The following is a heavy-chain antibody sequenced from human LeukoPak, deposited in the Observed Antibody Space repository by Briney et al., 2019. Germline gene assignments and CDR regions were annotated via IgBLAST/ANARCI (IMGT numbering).Heavy chain of an antibody. V-gene: IGHV1-46*01. J-gene: IGHJ4*02. CDR3: ARLGEMATMTGIEYYFDY. CDR2: INPSGSST. CDR1: GYTFTNYY. Sequence: GASVKVSCKASGYTFTNYYIHWVRQAPGQGLEWMGIINPSGSSTSYTQKFQGRVTMTRDTSTSTVYMELSSLRSEDTAVYYCARLGEMATMTGIEYYFDYWGQGTLVTVSS. D-gene: IGHD5-24*01.